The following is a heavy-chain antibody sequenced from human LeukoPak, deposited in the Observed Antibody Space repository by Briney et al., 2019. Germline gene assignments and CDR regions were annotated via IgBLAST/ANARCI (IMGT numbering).Heavy chain of an antibody. D-gene: IGHD1-26*01. CDR3: AFSGMGGYFDY. V-gene: IGHV1-46*01. Sequence: ASVKVSCKASGYTFTSYYTHWVRQAPGQGLEWMGIINPSGGSTSYAQKFQGRVTMTRDTSTSTVYMELSSLRSEDTAVYYCAFSGMGGYFDYWGQGTLVTVSS. CDR1: GYTFTSYY. J-gene: IGHJ4*02. CDR2: INPSGGST.